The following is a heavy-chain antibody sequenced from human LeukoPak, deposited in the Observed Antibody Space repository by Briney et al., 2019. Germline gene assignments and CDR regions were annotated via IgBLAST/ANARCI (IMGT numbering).Heavy chain of an antibody. CDR1: GFTFSRDW. Sequence: GGSLRLSCTASGFTFSRDWMHWVRQAPGKGLVWVSRINSDGSTTNYADSVKGRFSISRDNAKNTLYLQMSSLRAEDTAVYYCATGATYDNVGYYFDYWGQGTLVTVSS. CDR3: ATGATYDNVGYYFDY. D-gene: IGHD3-22*01. V-gene: IGHV3-74*01. J-gene: IGHJ4*02. CDR2: INSDGSTT.